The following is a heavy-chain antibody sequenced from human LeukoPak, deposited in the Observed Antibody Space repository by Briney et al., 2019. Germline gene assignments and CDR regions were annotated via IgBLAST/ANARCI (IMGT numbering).Heavy chain of an antibody. J-gene: IGHJ5*02. CDR3: AKDRLRFLEEPNWFDP. Sequence: PGGSLRLSCAASGFIFSNYYMSWVRQAPGKGLEYVSHISNTGSPIYYADSVKGRFTISRDNAKNSLYLQMNSLRAEDAAVYYCAKDRLRFLEEPNWFDPWGQGTLVTVSS. CDR1: GFIFSNYY. D-gene: IGHD3-3*01. V-gene: IGHV3-11*04. CDR2: ISNTGSPI.